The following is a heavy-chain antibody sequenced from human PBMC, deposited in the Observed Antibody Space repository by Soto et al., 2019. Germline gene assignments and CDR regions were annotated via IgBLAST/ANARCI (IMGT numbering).Heavy chain of an antibody. V-gene: IGHV3-30*18. CDR2: ISYDGSNK. D-gene: IGHD3-3*01. J-gene: IGHJ4*02. CDR1: GFTFSSYG. CDR3: AKDEYYDSVEPSYYFDY. Sequence: QVQLVESGGGVVQPGRSLRLSCAASGFTFSSYGMHWVRQAPGKGLEWVAVISYDGSNKYYADSVKGRFTISRDNSKNTLYLQMNSLRAEDTAVYYCAKDEYYDSVEPSYYFDYWGQGTLVTVSS.